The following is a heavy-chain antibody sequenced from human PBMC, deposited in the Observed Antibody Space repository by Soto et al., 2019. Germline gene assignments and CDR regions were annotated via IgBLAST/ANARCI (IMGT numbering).Heavy chain of an antibody. CDR2: ISACNGNT. J-gene: IGHJ5*02. CDR1: GYTITSYA. Sequence: ALVXVSCKASGYTITSYAMHWVRQAPGQRLEWMGWISACNGNTNYAQKFQGRVTITRDTSTSTAYMELRSLRSDDTAVYYCARAGAGTRNNWFDPWGQGSLVTVSS. V-gene: IGHV1-3*01. CDR3: ARAGAGTRNNWFDP. D-gene: IGHD1-7*01.